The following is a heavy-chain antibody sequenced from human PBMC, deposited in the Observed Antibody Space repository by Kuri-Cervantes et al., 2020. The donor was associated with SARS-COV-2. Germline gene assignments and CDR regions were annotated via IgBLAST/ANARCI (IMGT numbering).Heavy chain of an antibody. CDR3: AKWDVIVVVAAPELHY. CDR2: ISGSGGST. J-gene: IGHJ4*02. V-gene: IGHV3-23*01. CDR1: GFTFSSYA. Sequence: GGSLRLSCAASGFTFSSYAMSWVRQAPGKGLEWVSAISGSGGSTHYADSVQGRFTISRDNSKNTLYLQMNSLRAEDTAVYYCAKWDVIVVVAAPELHYWGQGTLDTVSS. D-gene: IGHD2-15*01.